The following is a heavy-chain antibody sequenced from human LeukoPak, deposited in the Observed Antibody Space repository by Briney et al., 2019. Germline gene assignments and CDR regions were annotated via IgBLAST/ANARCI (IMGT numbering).Heavy chain of an antibody. CDR3: ARRGDMITFGGVIGNWFDP. Sequence: GGSLRLSCAASGFTFSDYYMSWIRQAPGKGLEWVSYISSSGSTIYYADSVKGRFTISRDNAKNSLYLQMNSLRAEDTAVYYCARRGDMITFGGVIGNWFDPWGQGTLVTVSS. J-gene: IGHJ5*02. CDR1: GFTFSDYY. D-gene: IGHD3-16*02. V-gene: IGHV3-11*04. CDR2: ISSSGSTI.